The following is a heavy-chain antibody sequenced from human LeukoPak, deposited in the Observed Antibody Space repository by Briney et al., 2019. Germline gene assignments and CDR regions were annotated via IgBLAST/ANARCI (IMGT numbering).Heavy chain of an antibody. CDR1: AITFSTYA. Sequence: PGGSLRLSCAASAITFSTYAMSWVRQAPGKGLECVSVISGGAGSTYYADSVKGRFTISRDNSKNTLYLQMNSLRAEDTAVYYCAKTYPYDYGVDYWGQGTLVTVSS. V-gene: IGHV3-23*01. CDR3: AKTYPYDYGVDY. J-gene: IGHJ4*02. CDR2: ISGGAGST. D-gene: IGHD4-17*01.